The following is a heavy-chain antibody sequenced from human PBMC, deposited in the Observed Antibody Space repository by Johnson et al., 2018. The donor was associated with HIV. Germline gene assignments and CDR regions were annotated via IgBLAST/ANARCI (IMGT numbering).Heavy chain of an antibody. Sequence: QVQLVESGGGVVQPGRSLRLSCAASGFTFSSYGMHWVRQAPGKGLEWVAVISYDGSNEYYVESVKGRFTISRDNSKNTLYLQMNSLRAEDTAVYYCASTSSGWFYAFDIWGQGTMVTVSS. CDR2: ISYDGSNE. V-gene: IGHV3-30*03. CDR3: ASTSSGWFYAFDI. D-gene: IGHD6-19*01. J-gene: IGHJ3*02. CDR1: GFTFSSYG.